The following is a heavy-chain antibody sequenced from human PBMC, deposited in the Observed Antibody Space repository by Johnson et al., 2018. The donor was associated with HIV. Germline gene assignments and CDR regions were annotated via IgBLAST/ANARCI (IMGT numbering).Heavy chain of an antibody. CDR2: ISWNSGSI. Sequence: VQLVESGGGVVQPGKSLTLSCVGSGLSFSGYWMHWVRQAPGKGLEWVSGISWNSGSIGYADSVKGRFTISRDNAKNSLYLQMNSLRVEDTALYYCAKVSSSSTWAHDPFDVWGQGTMVTVSS. D-gene: IGHD6-6*01. CDR3: AKVSSSSTWAHDPFDV. CDR1: GLSFSGYW. J-gene: IGHJ3*01. V-gene: IGHV3-9*01.